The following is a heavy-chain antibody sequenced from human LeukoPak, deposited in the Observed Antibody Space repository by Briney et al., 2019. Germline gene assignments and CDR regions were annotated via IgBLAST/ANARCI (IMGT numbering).Heavy chain of an antibody. J-gene: IGHJ4*02. CDR3: AKDLKYYDILTGYYSRAPFDY. D-gene: IGHD3-9*01. CDR2: ISGSGGST. V-gene: IGHV3-23*01. Sequence: QPGGTLRLSCAASGFTFSSYGMSWVRQAPGKGLEWVSAISGSGGSTYYADSVKGRFTISRDNSKNTLYLQMNSLRAEDTAVYYCAKDLKYYDILTGYYSRAPFDYWGQGTLVTVSS. CDR1: GFTFSSYG.